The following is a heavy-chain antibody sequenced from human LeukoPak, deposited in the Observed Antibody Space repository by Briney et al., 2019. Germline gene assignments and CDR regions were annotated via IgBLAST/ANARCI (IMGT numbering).Heavy chain of an antibody. V-gene: IGHV3-48*01. CDR1: GVTFSTYS. CDR2: ISGNSASI. J-gene: IGHJ5*02. Sequence: PGGSLRLSCAASGVTFSTYSMNWVRQAPGKGLEWVSYISGNSASIYYADSVKGRFTISRDNAKNSLYLQMNSLRAEDTAVYYCAKEGGSGSYQISWGQGTLVTVSS. CDR3: AKEGGSGSYQIS. D-gene: IGHD3-10*01.